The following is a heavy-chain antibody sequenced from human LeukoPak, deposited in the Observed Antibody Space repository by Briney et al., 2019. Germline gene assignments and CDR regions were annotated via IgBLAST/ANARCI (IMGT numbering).Heavy chain of an antibody. V-gene: IGHV3-23*01. CDR1: GFTFSSYA. Sequence: PGGSLRLSCAASGFTFSSYAMSWVRQAPGKGLEWVSAISGSGGSTYYADSVKGRFTISRDNSKNTLYLQMNSLRAEDTAVYYCAKDLSGYKGRHGAFDIWGQGTMVTVSS. J-gene: IGHJ3*02. CDR2: ISGSGGST. CDR3: AKDLSGYKGRHGAFDI. D-gene: IGHD1-14*01.